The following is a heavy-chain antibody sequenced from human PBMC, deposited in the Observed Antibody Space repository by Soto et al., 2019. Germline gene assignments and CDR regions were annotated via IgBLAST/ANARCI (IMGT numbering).Heavy chain of an antibody. CDR1: GYTFTSYG. D-gene: IGHD2-21*02. V-gene: IGHV1-18*01. CDR2: ISAYNGNT. Sequence: ASVKVSCKASGYTFTSYGISWVRQAPGQGLEWMGWISAYNGNTNYAQKLQGRVTMTTDTSTSTAYMELSSLRSEDTAVHYCARSIVVVTALDYWGQGTLVTVSS. J-gene: IGHJ4*02. CDR3: ARSIVVVTALDY.